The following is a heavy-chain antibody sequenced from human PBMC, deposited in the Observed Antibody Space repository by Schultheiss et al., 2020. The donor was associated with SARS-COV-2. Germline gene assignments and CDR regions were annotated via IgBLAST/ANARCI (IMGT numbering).Heavy chain of an antibody. CDR3: ARVSSYEERSFDP. Sequence: ASVKVSCKASGYTFTSYYMHWVRQAPGQGLEWMGWINPNSGGTNYAQKFQGRVTMTRDTSTSTVYMELSSLRSEDTAVYYCARVSSYEERSFDPWGQGTLVTVSS. D-gene: IGHD3-22*01. CDR1: GYTFTSYY. V-gene: IGHV1-2*02. J-gene: IGHJ5*02. CDR2: INPNSGGT.